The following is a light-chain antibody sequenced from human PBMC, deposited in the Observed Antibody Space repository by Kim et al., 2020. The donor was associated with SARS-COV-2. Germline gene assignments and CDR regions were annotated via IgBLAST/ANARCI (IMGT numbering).Light chain of an antibody. Sequence: SYELTQPPSVSVSPGQTASITCSGDKLEDKFVCWYQQKPGQSPVLVIYQDSKRPSRIPERFSGSNPGNIATLTISGTQAMDEADYYCQAWDSSTGVFGTGTKVTVL. J-gene: IGLJ1*01. CDR1: KLEDKF. V-gene: IGLV3-1*01. CDR2: QDS. CDR3: QAWDSSTGV.